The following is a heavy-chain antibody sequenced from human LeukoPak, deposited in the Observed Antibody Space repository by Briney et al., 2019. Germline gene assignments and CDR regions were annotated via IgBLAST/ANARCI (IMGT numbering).Heavy chain of an antibody. CDR3: AKVYSSSWYDQGAFDI. Sequence: PGGSLRLSCFASGFPFSDYLLTWVRQAPGKGLEWVANIKQDGSEKYYVDSVRGRFTISRDNTKNSLYLQINSLRAEDTAVYYCAKVYSSSWYDQGAFDIWGQGTMVTVSS. D-gene: IGHD6-13*01. CDR2: IKQDGSEK. CDR1: GFPFSDYL. V-gene: IGHV3-7*03. J-gene: IGHJ3*02.